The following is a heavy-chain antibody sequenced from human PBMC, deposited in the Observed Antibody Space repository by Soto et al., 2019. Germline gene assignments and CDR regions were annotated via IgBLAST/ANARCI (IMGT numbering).Heavy chain of an antibody. CDR2: IIPMSGTA. V-gene: IGHV1-69*01. J-gene: IGHJ6*02. D-gene: IGHD4-4*01. Sequence: QVQLVQSGADVKKPGSSVRVSCKASGGPFNSYTISWVRQAPGQGLEWMGGIIPMSGTANYAQTFQGRVTITADESTNTAYMERTSLRSEDTAVYYCAIGTTVVAFYYYYAMDVWGQGTTVTVSS. CDR1: GGPFNSYT. CDR3: AIGTTVVAFYYYYAMDV.